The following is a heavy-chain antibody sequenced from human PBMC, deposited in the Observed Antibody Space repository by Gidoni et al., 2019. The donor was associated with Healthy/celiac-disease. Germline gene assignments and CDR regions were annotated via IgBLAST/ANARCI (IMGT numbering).Heavy chain of an antibody. CDR3: ARRIRDTSSHPFDY. CDR1: GYTFTTYA. J-gene: IGHJ4*02. Sequence: QVQLVQSGAEVKEPGASVKVSCKASGYTFTTYAMHWVRQAPGQRLEWLGWINAGNGNTRYSQKFQGRVTITRDPSASTAYMELSSLRSEDTALYYCARRIRDTSSHPFDYWGQGTLVTVSS. CDR2: INAGNGNT. D-gene: IGHD6-13*01. V-gene: IGHV1-3*01.